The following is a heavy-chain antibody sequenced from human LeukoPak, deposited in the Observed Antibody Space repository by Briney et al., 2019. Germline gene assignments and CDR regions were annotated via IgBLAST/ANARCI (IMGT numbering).Heavy chain of an antibody. V-gene: IGHV3-7*01. J-gene: IGHJ4*02. CDR2: IRQDGSEK. CDR1: GFTFSSYS. CDR3: ARVQVDIVVAPVASLFGD. Sequence: GGSLRLSCATSGFTFSSYSMSWVRQAPGKGLEWVANIRQDGSEKSYVDSVKGRFTISRDNAKNSLYLQMNSLRAEDTAVYYCARVQVDIVVAPVASLFGDWGQGTLVTVSS. D-gene: IGHD2-2*01.